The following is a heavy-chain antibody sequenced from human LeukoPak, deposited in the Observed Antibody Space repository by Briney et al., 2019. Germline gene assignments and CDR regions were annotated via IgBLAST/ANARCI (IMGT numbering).Heavy chain of an antibody. CDR2: ITESGSST. CDR1: GFTFTSSP. CDR3: AGRTEAY. J-gene: IGHJ4*02. D-gene: IGHD1-26*01. Sequence: GGSLRLSCTASGFTFTSSPVSWVRQAPGKGLEWVSTITESGSSTYYADSVKGRFTISRDNSKNTLSLQMNNLRAEDTAVYFCAGRTEAYWGQGTLVTVSS. V-gene: IGHV3-23*01.